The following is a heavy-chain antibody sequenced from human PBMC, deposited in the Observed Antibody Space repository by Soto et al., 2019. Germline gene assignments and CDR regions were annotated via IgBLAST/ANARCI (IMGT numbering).Heavy chain of an antibody. V-gene: IGHV3-23*01. CDR3: AKGGREWLTPFEF. CDR2: ISGSGGST. CDR1: GFTFSSHG. D-gene: IGHD6-19*01. J-gene: IGHJ4*02. Sequence: EVQLLESGGGLVQPGGSLRLSCAASGFTFSSHGMSWVRQAPGKGLEWVSSISGSGGSTYYADSVKGRFTISRDNSKNTLYLQMNSLRVEDTAVYYCAKGGREWLTPFEFWGQGTLVTVSS.